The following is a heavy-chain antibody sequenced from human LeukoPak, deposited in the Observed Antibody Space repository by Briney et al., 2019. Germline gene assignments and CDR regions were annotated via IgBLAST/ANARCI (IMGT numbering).Heavy chain of an antibody. CDR3: AIATVTTSYYFDY. Sequence: SETLSLTCTVSGGSISSSSYYWGWIRQPPGKGLEWIGSIYYSGSTYYNPSLKSRVTISVDTSKNQFSLKLSSVTAADTAVYYCAIATVTTSYYFDYWGQGTLVTVSS. V-gene: IGHV4-39*01. CDR1: GGSISSSSYY. J-gene: IGHJ4*02. CDR2: IYYSGST. D-gene: IGHD4-17*01.